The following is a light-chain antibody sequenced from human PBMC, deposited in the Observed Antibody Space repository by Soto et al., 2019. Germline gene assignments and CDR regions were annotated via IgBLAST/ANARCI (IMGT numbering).Light chain of an antibody. CDR3: LLYVSSGT. CDR2: GAS. J-gene: IGKJ1*01. Sequence: TGLTKYPDTLSLSPGAKATLCFRASQSVSNNYLAWYQQKPGQAPRLLTYGASNRATGIPDRFSGSMSGRDFTLTFIILGPEDFAVYFCLLYVSSGTFGQGTKVDIK. CDR1: QSVSNNY. V-gene: IGKV3-20*01.